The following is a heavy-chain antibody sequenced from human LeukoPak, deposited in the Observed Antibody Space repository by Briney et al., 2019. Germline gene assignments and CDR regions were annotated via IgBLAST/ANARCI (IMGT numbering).Heavy chain of an antibody. Sequence: SETLSLTCTVSGGSISSSSYYWGWIRQPPGKGLEWIGSIYYSGSTYYNPSLKSRVTISVDTSKNQFSLKLSSVTAADTAVYYCARGDVLRYFDWLLPHYFGYWGQGTLVTVSS. D-gene: IGHD3-9*01. CDR1: GGSISSSSYY. CDR3: ARGDVLRYFDWLLPHYFGY. V-gene: IGHV4-39*01. J-gene: IGHJ4*02. CDR2: IYYSGST.